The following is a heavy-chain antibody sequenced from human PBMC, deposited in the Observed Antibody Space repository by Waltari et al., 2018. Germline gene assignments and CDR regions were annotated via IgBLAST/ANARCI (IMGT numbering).Heavy chain of an antibody. CDR3: ARGPPSYCGGDCYSGSPDY. J-gene: IGHJ4*02. CDR2: INHSGST. CDR1: GGSFSGYY. D-gene: IGHD2-21*02. Sequence: QVQLQQWGAGLLKPSETLSLTCAVYGGSFSGYYWSWISQPPGKGLEWIGEINHSGSTNYNPSLKSRVTISVDTSKNQFSLKLSSVTAADTAVYYCARGPPSYCGGDCYSGSPDYWGQGTLVTVSS. V-gene: IGHV4-34*01.